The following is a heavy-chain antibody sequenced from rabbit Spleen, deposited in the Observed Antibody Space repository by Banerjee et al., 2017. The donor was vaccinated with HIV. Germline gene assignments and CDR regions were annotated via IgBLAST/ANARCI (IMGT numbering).Heavy chain of an antibody. CDR2: IEADSSGAT. CDR3: ARDERSASNGAWAYAFVL. J-gene: IGHJ4*01. D-gene: IGHD6-1*01. V-gene: IGHV1S45*01. Sequence: QEQLEESGGDLVQPEGSLTLTCKASGFSFSGSHCICWVRQAPGKGLEWIACIEADSSGATYYASWAKGRLTISKTSSTTVTLQMTSLTAADTATYFCARDERSASNGAWAYAFVLWGPGTLVTVS. CDR1: GFSFSGSHC.